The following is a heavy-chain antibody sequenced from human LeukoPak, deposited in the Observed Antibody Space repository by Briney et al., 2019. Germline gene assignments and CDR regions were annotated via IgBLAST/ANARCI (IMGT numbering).Heavy chain of an antibody. CDR1: GYRFISYW. J-gene: IGHJ4*02. Sequence: GGSLRLSCQGSGYRFISYWITWVRQMPGRGLEWMGRIDPTDSYTTYSPSFQGHVTISADKSISTAYLQWSSLKASDTAMYYCARLPSGYSGYPYSDYWGQRTLVTVSS. CDR2: IDPTDSYT. CDR3: ARLPSGYSGYPYSDY. V-gene: IGHV5-10-1*01. D-gene: IGHD5-12*01.